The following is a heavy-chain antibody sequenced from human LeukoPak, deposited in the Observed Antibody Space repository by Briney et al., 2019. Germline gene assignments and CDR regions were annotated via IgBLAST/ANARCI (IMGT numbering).Heavy chain of an antibody. CDR1: GGSISSSNW. Sequence: SGTLSLTCAVSGGSISSSNWWSWVRQPPGKGLEWIGEIYHSGSTNYNPSLKSRVTISVDKSKNQFSLKLSSVTAADTAVYYCARFNYYDSSGYYAGFDYWGQGTLVTVSS. V-gene: IGHV4-4*02. J-gene: IGHJ4*02. D-gene: IGHD3-22*01. CDR3: ARFNYYDSSGYYAGFDY. CDR2: IYHSGST.